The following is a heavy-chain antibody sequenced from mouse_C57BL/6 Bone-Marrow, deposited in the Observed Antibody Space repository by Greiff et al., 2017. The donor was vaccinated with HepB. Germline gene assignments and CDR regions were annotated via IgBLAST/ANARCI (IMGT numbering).Heavy chain of an antibody. CDR2: IYPGDGDT. Sequence: VHLVESGPELVKPGASVKISCKASGYAFSSSWMNWVKQRPGKGLEWIGRIYPGDGDTNYNGKFKGKATLTADKSSSTAYMQLSSLTSEDSAVYFCASLDSSGFRYYFDYWGQGTTLTVSS. V-gene: IGHV1-82*01. CDR3: ASLDSSGFRYYFDY. J-gene: IGHJ2*01. D-gene: IGHD3-2*02. CDR1: GYAFSSSW.